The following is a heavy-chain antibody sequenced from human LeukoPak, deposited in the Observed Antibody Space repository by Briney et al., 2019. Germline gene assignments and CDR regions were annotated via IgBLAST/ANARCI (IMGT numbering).Heavy chain of an antibody. CDR1: GGSISSGDYY. J-gene: IGHJ6*02. V-gene: IGHV4-30-4*01. CDR2: ISYSGNT. Sequence: PSETPSLTCTVSGGSISSGDYYWSWIRQPPGKGLEWIGFISYSGNTYSTPSLESRVTISIDTAKNQFSLRLSSVTAADTAVYFCAREIVSSYYYNGMDVWGQGTTVTVSS. CDR3: AREIVSSYYYNGMDV. D-gene: IGHD5/OR15-5a*01.